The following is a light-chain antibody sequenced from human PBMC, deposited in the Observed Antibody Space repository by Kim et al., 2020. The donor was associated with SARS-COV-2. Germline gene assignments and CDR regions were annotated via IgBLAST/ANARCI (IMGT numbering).Light chain of an antibody. CDR2: QDS. V-gene: IGLV3-1*01. CDR3: QAWDSSTEV. Sequence: VSPGQTASITCSGDKLGDKYACWYQQKPGQSPVLVIYQDSKRPSGIPERFSGSNSGNTATLTISGTQAMDEADYYCQAWDSSTEVFVTGTKVTVL. CDR1: KLGDKY. J-gene: IGLJ1*01.